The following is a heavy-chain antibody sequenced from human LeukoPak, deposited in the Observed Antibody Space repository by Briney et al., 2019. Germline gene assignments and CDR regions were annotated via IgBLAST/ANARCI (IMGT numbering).Heavy chain of an antibody. CDR3: ARMYSGTSYYFDY. CDR2: FSYSGST. V-gene: IGHV4-59*01. Sequence: KPSETLSLTCTVSGDSISRDYWNWIRQPPAKGLEWMGFFSYSGSTKYNPSLKSRVTMSVDTSKNQFSLKPNSVTAADTAVYYCARMYSGTSYYFDYWGQGTLVTVSS. D-gene: IGHD1-26*01. CDR1: GDSISRDY. J-gene: IGHJ4*02.